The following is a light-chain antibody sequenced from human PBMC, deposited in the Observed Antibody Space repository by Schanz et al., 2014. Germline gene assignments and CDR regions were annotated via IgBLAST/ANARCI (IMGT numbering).Light chain of an antibody. CDR3: ESWDDSLSDLYV. CDR2: GNS. J-gene: IGLJ1*01. Sequence: QSVLAQPPSVSGAPGQRVTISCTGSSSNIGAGYDVHWYQQLPGTAPKLLIYGNSNRPSGVPDRFSGSRSGTSASLTISGLRSGDAADYYCESWDDSLSDLYVFGSGTKLTVL. CDR1: SSNIGAGYD. V-gene: IGLV1-40*01.